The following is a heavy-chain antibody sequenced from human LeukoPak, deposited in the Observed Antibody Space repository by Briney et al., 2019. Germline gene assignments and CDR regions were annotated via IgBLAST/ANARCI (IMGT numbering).Heavy chain of an antibody. CDR1: GYTFTGYY. D-gene: IGHD3-16*01. Sequence: GASVKVSCKASGYTFTGYYMHWVRQAPGQGLEWMGWINPNSGGTNYAQKFQGRVTMTRDTSISTAYMELSRLRSDDTAVYYCARVGGPTPGHYYFDYWGQGALVTVSS. V-gene: IGHV1-2*02. CDR2: INPNSGGT. CDR3: ARVGGPTPGHYYFDY. J-gene: IGHJ4*02.